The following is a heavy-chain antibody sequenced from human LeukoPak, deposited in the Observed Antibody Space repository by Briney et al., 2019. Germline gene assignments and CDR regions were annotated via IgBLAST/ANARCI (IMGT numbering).Heavy chain of an antibody. V-gene: IGHV3-23*01. CDR2: ISGSGGST. D-gene: IGHD5-18*01. CDR3: TKGTIWLPFDY. Sequence: GRSLRLSCAPSGFTFSNFAMSWARQAPGKGLEWDSAISGSGGSTYYADSVKGGLTTSRNNSKNMLYLQMNSLRAEDTAVYYCTKGTIWLPFDYWGQGTLVTVSS. J-gene: IGHJ4*02. CDR1: GFTFSNFA.